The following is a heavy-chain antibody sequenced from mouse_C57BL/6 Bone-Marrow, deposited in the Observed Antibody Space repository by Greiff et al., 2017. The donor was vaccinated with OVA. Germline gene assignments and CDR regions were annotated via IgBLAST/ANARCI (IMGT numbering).Heavy chain of an antibody. CDR1: GYTFTSYW. V-gene: IGHV1-64*01. Sequence: QVQLQQPGAELVKPGASVKLSCKASGYTFTSYWMHWVKQRPGQGLEWTAMIHPNSGSTNYNEKFKSKATLTVDKSSSTAYMQLSSLTSEDSAVYYCARPYYYGSSYLAYWGQGTLVTVSA. CDR3: ARPYYYGSSYLAY. J-gene: IGHJ3*01. D-gene: IGHD1-1*01. CDR2: IHPNSGST.